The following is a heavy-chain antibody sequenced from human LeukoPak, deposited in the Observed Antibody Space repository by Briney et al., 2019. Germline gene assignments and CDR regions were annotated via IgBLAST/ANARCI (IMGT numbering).Heavy chain of an antibody. CDR1: GFTFSSYA. V-gene: IGHV3-23*01. Sequence: PGGSLRLSCAASGFTFSSYAMSWVRQAPGKGLEWVSAISGSGGTTDYADSVKGRFTISRDNSKNTLYLLMNSLRAEDAAIYYCAKGTKASINTWFDYWGQGALVTVSS. D-gene: IGHD3-10*01. CDR2: ISGSGGTT. CDR3: AKGTKASINTWFDY. J-gene: IGHJ4*02.